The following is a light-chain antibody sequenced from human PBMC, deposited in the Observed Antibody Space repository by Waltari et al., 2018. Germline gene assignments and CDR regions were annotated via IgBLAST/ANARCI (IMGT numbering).Light chain of an antibody. CDR2: RNK. Sequence: QSVLTQPPSASGTPGQRVTISCSGSRSNIGSNYVYWYQQLPGTAPTLLSYRNKNRPSGGPDRFSGSKSGTSASLAISGLRSEDEADYYCAAWDDSLSGRVFGGGTKVTVL. V-gene: IGLV1-47*01. CDR3: AAWDDSLSGRV. J-gene: IGLJ3*02. CDR1: RSNIGSNY.